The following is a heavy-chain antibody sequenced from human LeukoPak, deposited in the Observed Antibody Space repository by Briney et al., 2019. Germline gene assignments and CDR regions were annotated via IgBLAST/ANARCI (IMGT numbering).Heavy chain of an antibody. V-gene: IGHV4-30-2*01. D-gene: IGHD3-10*01. J-gene: IGHJ4*02. Sequence: SQTLSLTCAVSGGSISSGGYSWSWIRQPPGKGLEWIGYIYHSGSTYYNPSLKSRVTISVDRSKNQFSLKLSSVTAADTAVYYCARSYGSGSYLIDYWGQGTLVTVS. CDR1: GGSISSGGYS. CDR2: IYHSGST. CDR3: ARSYGSGSYLIDY.